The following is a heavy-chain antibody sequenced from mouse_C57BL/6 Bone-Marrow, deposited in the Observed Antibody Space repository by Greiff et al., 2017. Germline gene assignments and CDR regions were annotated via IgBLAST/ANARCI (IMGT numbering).Heavy chain of an antibody. V-gene: IGHV1-64*01. Sequence: QVQLKQPGAELVKPGASVKLSCKASGYTFTSYWMHWVKQRPGQGLEWIGMIHPNSGSTNYNEKFKSKATLTVDKSSSTAYMQLSSLTSEDSAVYYCAGGLRDYYAMDYWGQGTSVTGSS. CDR1: GYTFTSYW. J-gene: IGHJ4*01. CDR2: IHPNSGST. CDR3: AGGLRDYYAMDY. D-gene: IGHD2-4*01.